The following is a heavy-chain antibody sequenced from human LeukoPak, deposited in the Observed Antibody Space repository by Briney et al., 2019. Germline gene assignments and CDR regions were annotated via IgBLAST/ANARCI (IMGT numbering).Heavy chain of an antibody. CDR3: ARFLTRGVTPYYMDV. D-gene: IGHD3-10*01. Sequence: RGSLRLSCAASGFTFSSYEMNWVRQAPGKGLEWVSYISSSSSYIYYADSVKGRFTISRDNAKNSLYLQMNSLRAEDTAVYYCARFLTRGVTPYYMDVWGKGTTVTISS. CDR2: ISSSSSYI. V-gene: IGHV3-21*05. CDR1: GFTFSSYE. J-gene: IGHJ6*03.